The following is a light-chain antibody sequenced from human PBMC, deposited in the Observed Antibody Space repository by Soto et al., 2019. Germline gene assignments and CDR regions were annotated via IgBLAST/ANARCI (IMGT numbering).Light chain of an antibody. CDR3: QQYGNSPLT. V-gene: IGKV3-20*01. CDR1: QSVINRY. Sequence: DIVFTQSPATPALYQGYRDTLSCTASQSVINRYLAWYQQKPGQAPRLLMYDASSRAAGIPDRFSGSGSGTDFTLTISRLEPEDFALYYCQQYGNSPLTCGGGPKMDI. CDR2: DAS. J-gene: IGKJ4*01.